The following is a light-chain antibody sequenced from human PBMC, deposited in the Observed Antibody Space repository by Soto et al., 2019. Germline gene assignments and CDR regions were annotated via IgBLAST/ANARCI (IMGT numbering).Light chain of an antibody. CDR1: SSNIGSNT. V-gene: IGLV1-44*01. CDR3: AAWDDSLNGPLYV. Sequence: QSVLTQPPSASVTPGQRVTISCSGSSSNIGSNTVNWYQQLPGTAPKLLIYSNNQRPSGVPDRFSGSKSGTSASLAISGLQSEDEADYYCAAWDDSLNGPLYVFGTGTKVTVL. J-gene: IGLJ1*01. CDR2: SNN.